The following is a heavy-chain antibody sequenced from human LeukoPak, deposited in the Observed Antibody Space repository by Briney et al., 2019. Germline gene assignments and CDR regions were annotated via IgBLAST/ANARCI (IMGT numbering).Heavy chain of an antibody. J-gene: IGHJ4*02. Sequence: KESGPTLLKPTQTLTLTCTFSGFSPTTSGVGVGWIRQPPGKALEWLAFINGIDEKRYTPSLKSRLTITKDTSKNQVVLTMTVMDPVDTATYYCAHRRSDMATVSFDSWGQGTLVTVSS. V-gene: IGHV2-5*01. D-gene: IGHD5-24*01. CDR1: GFSPTTSGVG. CDR2: INGIDEK. CDR3: AHRRSDMATVSFDS.